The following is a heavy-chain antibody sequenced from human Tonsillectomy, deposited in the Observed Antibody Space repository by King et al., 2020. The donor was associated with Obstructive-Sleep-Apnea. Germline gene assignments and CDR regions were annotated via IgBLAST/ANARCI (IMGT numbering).Heavy chain of an antibody. CDR2: FSGTGGST. D-gene: IGHD5-24*01. J-gene: IGHJ3*02. CDR3: ARMATIRGAFDI. CDR1: GFTFNKYA. Sequence: VQLVESGGGLVQPGGSLRLPCAASGFTFNKYAMSWVRHAPGKGLVWVSGFSGTGGSTYYADSVKGRFTLSRDNSKNTLYLQMNTLRAEDTAVYYCARMATIRGAFDIWGQGTMVTVSS. V-gene: IGHV3-23*04.